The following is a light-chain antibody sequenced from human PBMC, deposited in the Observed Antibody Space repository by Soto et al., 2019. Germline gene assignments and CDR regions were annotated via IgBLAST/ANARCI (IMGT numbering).Light chain of an antibody. CDR1: QGINKW. CDR2: TAS. V-gene: IGKV1D-12*01. J-gene: IGKJ4*01. Sequence: DIQMTQSPSSVSASVGDRVTITCRASQGINKWLAWYQQKPGKSPKLLIYTASKLQSGVPSRFSGSGSGTDVNLTISSLQAEDFATYYCLQASQFPRTFGGGTKVEIK. CDR3: LQASQFPRT.